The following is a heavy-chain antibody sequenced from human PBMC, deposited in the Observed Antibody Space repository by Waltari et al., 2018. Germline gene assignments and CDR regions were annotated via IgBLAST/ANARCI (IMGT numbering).Heavy chain of an antibody. J-gene: IGHJ6*02. CDR2: ISGSGGST. Sequence: EVQLLESGGGLVQPGGSLLRYCAASGFTFSSQAMSGVRQAPGKGLEWVSAISGSGGSTYDADSVKGRFTISRDNSKNTLYLQMNSLRAEDTAVYYCANRRQWRHWGMDVWGQGP. CDR1: GFTFSSQA. CDR3: ANRRQWRHWGMDV. V-gene: IGHV3-23*01. D-gene: IGHD6-19*01.